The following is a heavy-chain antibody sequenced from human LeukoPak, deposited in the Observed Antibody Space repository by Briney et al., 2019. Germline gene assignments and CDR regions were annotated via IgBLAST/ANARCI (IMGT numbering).Heavy chain of an antibody. CDR1: GGPFSGYY. CDR2: INHSGST. J-gene: IGHJ4*02. V-gene: IGHV4-34*01. Sequence: SETLSLTCAVYGGPFSGYYWSWIRQPPGKGLEWIGEINHSGSTNYNPSLKSRVTISVDTSKNQFSLKLSSVTAADTAVYYCARGRRGYSYGYSYYFDYWGQGTLVTVSS. CDR3: ARGRRGYSYGYSYYFDY. D-gene: IGHD5-18*01.